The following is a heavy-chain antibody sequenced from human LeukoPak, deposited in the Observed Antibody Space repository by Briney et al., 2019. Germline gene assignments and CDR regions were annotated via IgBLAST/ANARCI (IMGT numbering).Heavy chain of an antibody. CDR2: ISGSGGST. CDR1: GFTFSTFA. J-gene: IGHJ4*02. D-gene: IGHD3-22*01. V-gene: IGHV3-23*01. CDR3: AKDLDYYDSSGYYYEDGYFDY. Sequence: PGGSLRLSCEASGFTFSTFAMIWVRQPPGKGLEWVSAISGSGGSTYYADSVKGRFTISRDNSKNTLYLQMNSLRAEDTAVYYCAKDLDYYDSSGYYYEDGYFDYWGQGTLVTVSS.